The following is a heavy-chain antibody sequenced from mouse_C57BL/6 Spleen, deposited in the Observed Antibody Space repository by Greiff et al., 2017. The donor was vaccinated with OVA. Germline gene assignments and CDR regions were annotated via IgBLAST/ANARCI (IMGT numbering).Heavy chain of an antibody. V-gene: IGHV5-4*01. Sequence: EVMLVESGGGLVKPGGSLKLACAASGFTFSSYAMSWVRQTPEKRLEWVATISDGGSYTYYPDNVKGRFTISRDNAKNNLYLQMSHLKSEETAMYYCARDYGSYFDYWGQGTTLTVSS. D-gene: IGHD1-1*01. J-gene: IGHJ2*01. CDR2: ISDGGSYT. CDR3: ARDYGSYFDY. CDR1: GFTFSSYA.